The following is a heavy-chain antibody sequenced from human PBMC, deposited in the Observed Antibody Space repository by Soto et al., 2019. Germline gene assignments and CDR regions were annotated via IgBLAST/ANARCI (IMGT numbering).Heavy chain of an antibody. CDR1: GYTFTSYD. CDR2: MNPNSGNT. Sequence: QVQLVQSGAEVKKPGASVKVSCKASGYTFTSYDINWVRQATGQGLEWMGWMNPNSGNTGYAQKFQERVIMTNNISLSTAYMELSRLRSDDTAVYYCARGLSQGWFDPWGQGTLVTVSS. V-gene: IGHV1-8*02. CDR3: ARGLSQGWFDP. J-gene: IGHJ5*02.